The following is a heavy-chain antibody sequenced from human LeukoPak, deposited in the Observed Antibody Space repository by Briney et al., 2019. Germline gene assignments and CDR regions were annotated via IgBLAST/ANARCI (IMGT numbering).Heavy chain of an antibody. Sequence: PSETLSLTCAVYGGSFSGYYWTWIRQPPGKGLEWIGEINDGGSTSYNPSLKSRVTISEDTSKNQLSLRLSSVTAADTAVYYCARGVDYYGVWGQGTLVTVSS. J-gene: IGHJ4*02. CDR2: INDGGST. D-gene: IGHD3-10*01. CDR3: ARGVDYYGV. V-gene: IGHV4-34*01. CDR1: GGSFSGYY.